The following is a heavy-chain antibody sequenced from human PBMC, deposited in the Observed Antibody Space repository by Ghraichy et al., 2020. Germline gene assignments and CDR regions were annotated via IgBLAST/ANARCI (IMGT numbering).Heavy chain of an antibody. D-gene: IGHD1-26*01. CDR3: ARDAGSYYYYGMDV. V-gene: IGHV3-53*01. Sequence: GESLNISCAASGFTVSSNYMSWVRQAPGKGLEWVSVIYSGGSTYYADSVKGRFTISRDNSKNTLYLQMNSLRAEDTAVYYCARDAGSYYYYGMDVWGQGTTVTVSS. J-gene: IGHJ6*02. CDR1: GFTVSSNY. CDR2: IYSGGST.